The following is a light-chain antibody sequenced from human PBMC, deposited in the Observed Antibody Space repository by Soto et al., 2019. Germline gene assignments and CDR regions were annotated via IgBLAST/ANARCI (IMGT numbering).Light chain of an antibody. CDR2: YTY. V-gene: IGKV3D-15*01. CDR3: QQHNQWPIT. J-gene: IGKJ1*01. CDR1: QSTGNF. Sequence: EIEMTQSPSTLSASPVEGTTLXRRASQSTGNFLPWYQQNPGQAPRPPSYYTYTRDTGIPARSSGSGSATEFTLPITTLQSEDSAVYYCQQHNQWPITFGQGTKV.